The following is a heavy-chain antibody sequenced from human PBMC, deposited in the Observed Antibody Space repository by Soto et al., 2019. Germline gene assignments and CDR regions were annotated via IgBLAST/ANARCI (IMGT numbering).Heavy chain of an antibody. CDR2: ISGSGGST. CDR3: ARGIVGATFAY. Sequence: GSLRLSCAASGFTFSSYAMSWVRQAPGKGLEWVSAISGSGGSTYYADSVKGRFTISRDNSKNTLYLQMNSLRAEDTAVYYCARGIVGATFAYWGQGTLVTVSS. J-gene: IGHJ4*02. D-gene: IGHD1-26*01. CDR1: GFTFSSYA. V-gene: IGHV3-23*01.